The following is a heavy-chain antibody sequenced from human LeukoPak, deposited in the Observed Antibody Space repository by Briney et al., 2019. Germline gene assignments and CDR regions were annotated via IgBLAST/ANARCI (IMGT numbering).Heavy chain of an antibody. V-gene: IGHV1-46*01. Sequence: GASVKVSCKASGYTFTSYYMRWVRQAPGQGLEWMGIINPSGGSTSYAQKFQGRVTMTRDTSTSTVYMELSSLRSEDTAVYYCARDGRSYYDSSGILDYWGQGTLVTVSS. CDR2: INPSGGST. J-gene: IGHJ4*02. CDR1: GYTFTSYY. D-gene: IGHD3-22*01. CDR3: ARDGRSYYDSSGILDY.